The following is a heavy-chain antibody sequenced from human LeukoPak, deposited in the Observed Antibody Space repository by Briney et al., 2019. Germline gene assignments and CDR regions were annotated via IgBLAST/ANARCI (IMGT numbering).Heavy chain of an antibody. CDR1: GGSFSGYY. Sequence: SETLSLTCAVYGGSFSGYYWSWIRQPPGKGREWIGEINHSGSTNYNPSLKSRVTISVDTSKNQFSLKLSSVTAADTAVYYCARAGRAGLLRLPPGPQVYWGQGTLVTVSS. CDR3: ARAGRAGLLRLPPGPQVY. J-gene: IGHJ4*02. D-gene: IGHD5-12*01. V-gene: IGHV4-34*01. CDR2: INHSGST.